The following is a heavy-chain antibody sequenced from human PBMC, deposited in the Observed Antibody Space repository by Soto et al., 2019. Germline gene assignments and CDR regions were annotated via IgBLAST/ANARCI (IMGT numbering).Heavy chain of an antibody. CDR2: VIPIFGTA. CDR3: ANWATMVRGVISYWFDL. Sequence: GASVKVSCKASGGTFSSYAISWVRQAPGQGLEWMGGVIPIFGTANYAQKFQGRVTITADESTSTAYMELSSLRSEDTAVYYCANWATMVRGVISYWFDLWGQGTLVTVSS. CDR1: GGTFSSYA. J-gene: IGHJ5*02. D-gene: IGHD3-10*01. V-gene: IGHV1-69*13.